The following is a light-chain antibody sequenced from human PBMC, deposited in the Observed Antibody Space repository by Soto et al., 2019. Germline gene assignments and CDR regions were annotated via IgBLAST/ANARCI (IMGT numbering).Light chain of an antibody. V-gene: IGKV1-39*01. CDR2: AAS. CDR3: QQSYTTPLYT. CDR1: QSISNY. Sequence: DIQMTQSPSSLSASVGDRVTITCRASQSISNYLNWYQQKPGKAPKLLIYAASALESRVPSRFSGSGSGTDFTFTISNLQPEDFATYYCQQSYTTPLYTFGQGTRLEIK. J-gene: IGKJ2*01.